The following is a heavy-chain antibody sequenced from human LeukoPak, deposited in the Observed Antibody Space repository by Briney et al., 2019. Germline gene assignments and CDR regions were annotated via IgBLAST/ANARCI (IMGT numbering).Heavy chain of an antibody. CDR1: GGSISSYY. V-gene: IGHV4-59*12. Sequence: SETLSLTCTVSGGSISSYYWSWIRQPPGKGLEWIGYIYHSGSSNHNPSLKSRVTISVDTSKKQFSLKLSSVTAADTAVYYCARDHHYYGSGSYYTNWFDPWGQGTLVTVSS. J-gene: IGHJ5*02. D-gene: IGHD3-10*01. CDR3: ARDHHYYGSGSYYTNWFDP. CDR2: IYHSGSS.